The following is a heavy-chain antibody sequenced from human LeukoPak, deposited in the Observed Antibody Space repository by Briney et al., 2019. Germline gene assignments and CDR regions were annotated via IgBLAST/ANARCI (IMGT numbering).Heavy chain of an antibody. D-gene: IGHD1-26*01. Sequence: SETLSLTCTVSGGSISSYYWSRIRQPPGKGLEWIGYIYYSGSTNYNPSLKSRVTISVDTSKNQFSLKLSSVTAADTAVYYCARHRVIVGATGGFDYWGQGTLVTVSS. V-gene: IGHV4-59*08. CDR2: IYYSGST. CDR3: ARHRVIVGATGGFDY. J-gene: IGHJ4*02. CDR1: GGSISSYY.